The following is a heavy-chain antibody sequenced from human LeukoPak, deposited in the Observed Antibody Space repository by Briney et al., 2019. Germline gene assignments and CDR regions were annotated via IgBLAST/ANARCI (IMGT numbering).Heavy chain of an antibody. J-gene: IGHJ4*02. CDR2: IKQDGSEK. D-gene: IGHD5-12*01. Sequence: GGSLRLSCAASGFTFSGYGMHWVRQAPGKGLEWVANIKQDGSEKYYVDSVKGRFTISRDNAKNSLYLQMNSLRAEDTAVYYCAGDGMATINSWGQGTVVTVSS. V-gene: IGHV3-7*03. CDR3: AGDGMATINS. CDR1: GFTFSGYG.